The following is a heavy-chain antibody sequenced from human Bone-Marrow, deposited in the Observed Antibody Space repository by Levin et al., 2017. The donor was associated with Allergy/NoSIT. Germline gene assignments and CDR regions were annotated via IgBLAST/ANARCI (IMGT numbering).Heavy chain of an antibody. J-gene: IGHJ3*02. Sequence: SETLSLTCTVSGGSIRGYYRSWIRQPPGKGLEWIGYISKSGSTNYNPSLKGLVTISEDTSKSQFSLKLSSVTAADTAVYYCARDVALNTNYVAFDIWGQGTMVTVSS. CDR1: GGSIRGYY. CDR2: ISKSGST. D-gene: IGHD1-7*01. V-gene: IGHV4-59*12. CDR3: ARDVALNTNYVAFDI.